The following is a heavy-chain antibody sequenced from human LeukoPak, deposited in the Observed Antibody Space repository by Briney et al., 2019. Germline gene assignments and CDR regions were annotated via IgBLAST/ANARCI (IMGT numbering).Heavy chain of an antibody. CDR2: IDHRGTA. CDR1: GASYNAYY. Sequence: PSETLSLTCAVYGASYNAYYWSWIRQPPGKGLEWIGDIDHRGTATYNPSLKSRLTISADASKHQYSLKLNSVTDADTAVYYCAVGITILGVAASFDSWGQGNLVIVSS. J-gene: IGHJ4*02. V-gene: IGHV4-34*01. D-gene: IGHD3-3*01. CDR3: AVGITILGVAASFDS.